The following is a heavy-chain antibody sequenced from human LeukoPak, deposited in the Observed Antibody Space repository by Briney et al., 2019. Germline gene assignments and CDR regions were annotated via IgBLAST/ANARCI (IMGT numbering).Heavy chain of an antibody. D-gene: IGHD3-16*01. Sequence: GGSLRLSCAASGCTFSTYSMRWVRQPPGKWLDWVASINQDGSAEYYVDSVRGRFTISRDNAKNSLYLQVNSLRVDDTAVYYCVRLFGGVNTFDYWGQGTLVTVSS. CDR1: GCTFSTYS. J-gene: IGHJ4*02. CDR3: VRLFGGVNTFDY. V-gene: IGHV3-7*01. CDR2: INQDGSAE.